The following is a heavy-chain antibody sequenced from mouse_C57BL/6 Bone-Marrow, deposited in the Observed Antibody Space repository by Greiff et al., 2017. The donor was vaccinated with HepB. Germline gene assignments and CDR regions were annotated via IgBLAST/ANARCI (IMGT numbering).Heavy chain of an antibody. D-gene: IGHD2-5*01. V-gene: IGHV1-78*01. CDR3: ARAYYSNSAWFAY. CDR1: GYTFTDHT. J-gene: IGHJ3*01. CDR2: IYPRDGST. Sequence: VQLQQSDAELVKPGASVKISCKVSGYTFTDHTIHWMKQRPEQGLEWIGYIYPRDGSTKYNEKFKGKATLTANKSSSTAYMQLNSLTSEDSAVYFCARAYYSNSAWFAYWGQGTLVTVSA.